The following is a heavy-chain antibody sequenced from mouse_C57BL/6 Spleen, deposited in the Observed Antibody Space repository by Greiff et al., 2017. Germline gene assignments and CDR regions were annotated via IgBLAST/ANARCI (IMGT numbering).Heavy chain of an antibody. J-gene: IGHJ1*03. V-gene: IGHV1-59*01. Sequence: QVQLQQPGAELVRPGTSVTLSCKASGYTFTSYWMHWVKQRPGQGLEWIGVIDPSDSYTNYNQKFKGKATLTVDTSSSTAYMQISSLTSEDAAVYYCERCSYDYDGGPYWYFDVWGTGTTVTVSS. CDR3: ERCSYDYDGGPYWYFDV. D-gene: IGHD2-4*01. CDR2: IDPSDSYT. CDR1: GYTFTSYW.